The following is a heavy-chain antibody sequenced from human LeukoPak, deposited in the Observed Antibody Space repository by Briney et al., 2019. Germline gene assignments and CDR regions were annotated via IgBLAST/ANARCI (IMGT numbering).Heavy chain of an antibody. CDR1: GGSISSGSYY. J-gene: IGHJ6*03. D-gene: IGHD3-22*01. V-gene: IGHV4-61*02. CDR2: IYTSGST. CDR3: ARAGPYDSSGYYYKYYYYMDV. Sequence: SETLSLTCTVSGGSISSGSYYWSWIRQPAGKGLEWIGRIYTSGSTNYNPSLRSRVTMSVDTSKNQFSLKLSSVTAADTAVYYCARAGPYDSSGYYYKYYYYMDVWGKGTTVTISS.